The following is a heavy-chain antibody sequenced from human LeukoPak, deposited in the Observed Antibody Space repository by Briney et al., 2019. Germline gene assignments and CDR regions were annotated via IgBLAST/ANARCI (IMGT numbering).Heavy chain of an antibody. CDR2: INTNTGNP. Sequence: ASVKVSCKASGYTFTSYPMNWVRQAPGQGLEWMGWINTNTGNPTYAQGFTGRFVFSLDTSVSTAYLQISSLKAEDTAVYYCARSVLLWFGESQEDAFDIWGQGTMVTVSS. V-gene: IGHV7-4-1*02. J-gene: IGHJ3*02. CDR3: ARSVLLWFGESQEDAFDI. D-gene: IGHD3-10*01. CDR1: GYTFTSYP.